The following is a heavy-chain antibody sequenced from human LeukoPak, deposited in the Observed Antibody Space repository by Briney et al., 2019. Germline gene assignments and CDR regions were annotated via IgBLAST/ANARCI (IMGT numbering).Heavy chain of an antibody. CDR2: IYHSGST. CDR1: GYSTSSGYY. J-gene: IGHJ4*02. Sequence: SETLSLTCAVSGYSTSSGYYWGWIRQPPGKGLEWIGSIYHSGSTYYNPSLKSRVTISVDTSKNQFSLKLSSVTAADTAVYYCARAGYCSGGSCYYFDYWGQGTLVTVSS. V-gene: IGHV4-38-2*01. CDR3: ARAGYCSGGSCYYFDY. D-gene: IGHD2-15*01.